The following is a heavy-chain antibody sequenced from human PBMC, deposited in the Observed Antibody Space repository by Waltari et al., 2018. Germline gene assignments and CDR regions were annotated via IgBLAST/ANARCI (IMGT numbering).Heavy chain of an antibody. CDR1: GYTFTSYD. Sequence: QVQLVQSGAEVKKPGASVKVSCKASGYTFTSYDINWVRQATGQGLEWMGWMNPNRGNTGYEQKFQGRVTMTRNTSISTAYMELSSLRSEDTAVYYCARGSGSSWYQYYYYMDVWGKGTTVTVSS. V-gene: IGHV1-8*01. CDR2: MNPNRGNT. J-gene: IGHJ6*03. CDR3: ARGSGSSWYQYYYYMDV. D-gene: IGHD6-13*01.